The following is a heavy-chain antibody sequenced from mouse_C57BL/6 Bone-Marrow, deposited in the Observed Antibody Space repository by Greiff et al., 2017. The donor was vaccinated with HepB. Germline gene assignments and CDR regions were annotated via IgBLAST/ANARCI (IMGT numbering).Heavy chain of an antibody. CDR1: GYSITSGYY. D-gene: IGHD2-14*01. V-gene: IGHV3-6*01. CDR2: ISYDGSN. CDR3: ARGGEYDAHYFDY. Sequence: VQLKESGPGLVKPSQSLSLTCSVTGYSITSGYYWNWIRQFPGNKLEWMGYISYDGSNNYNPSLKNRISITRDTSKNQFFLKLNSVTTEDTATYYCARGGEYDAHYFDYWGQGTTLTVSS. J-gene: IGHJ2*01.